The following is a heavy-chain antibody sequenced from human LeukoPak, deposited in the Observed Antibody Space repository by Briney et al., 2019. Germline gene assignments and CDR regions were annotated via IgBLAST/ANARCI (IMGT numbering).Heavy chain of an antibody. J-gene: IGHJ4*02. CDR1: GGSISSYY. Sequence: SETLSLTCTVSGGSISSYYWSWIRQPPGKGLEWIGYIYYSGSTNYNPSLKSRVTISVDTSKNQFSLKLSSVTAADTAVYYCAGSIVAHRSLDYWGQGTLVTVSS. D-gene: IGHD6-6*01. CDR2: IYYSGST. V-gene: IGHV4-59*12. CDR3: AGSIVAHRSLDY.